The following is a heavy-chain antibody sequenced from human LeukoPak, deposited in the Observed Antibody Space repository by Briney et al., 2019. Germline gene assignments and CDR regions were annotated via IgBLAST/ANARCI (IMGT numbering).Heavy chain of an antibody. CDR2: IYYSGST. J-gene: IGHJ5*02. V-gene: IGHV4-59*01. D-gene: IGHD3-10*01. CDR3: ARAPTDGSGSPWFDP. CDR1: GGSISSYY. Sequence: SETPSLTRTVSGGSISSYYWSWIRQPPGKGLEWIGYIYYSGSTNYNPSLKSRVTISVDTSKNQFSLKLSSVTAADTAVYYCARAPTDGSGSPWFDPWGQGTLVTVSS.